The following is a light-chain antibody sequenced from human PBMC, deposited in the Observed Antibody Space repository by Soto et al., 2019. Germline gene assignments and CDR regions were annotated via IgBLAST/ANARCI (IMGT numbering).Light chain of an antibody. CDR3: QQYGSSPLT. CDR2: DAS. Sequence: EVVLTQSPGTLSLSPGERATLSCRASQSVTNNYFAWYKQKPGQAPRLLIYDASNRATGIPARFSGSGSGTDFTLTISRLEPEDFAVYYCQQYGSSPLTFGGGTKVDIK. J-gene: IGKJ4*01. V-gene: IGKV3-20*01. CDR1: QSVTNNY.